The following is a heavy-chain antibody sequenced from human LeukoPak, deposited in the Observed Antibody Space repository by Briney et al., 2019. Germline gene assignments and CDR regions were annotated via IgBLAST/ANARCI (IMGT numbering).Heavy chain of an antibody. J-gene: IGHJ4*02. CDR2: IYHSGST. V-gene: IGHV4-4*02. D-gene: IGHD3-22*01. CDR3: ARGLSYQLYYYDSSGYPY. Sequence: SETLSLTCAVSGGSISSSNWWSWVRQPPGKGLEWIGEIYHSGSTNYNPSLKSRVTISVDKSKNQFSLKLSSVTAADTAVYYCARGLSYQLYYYDSSGYPYWGQGTLVTVSS. CDR1: GGSISSSNW.